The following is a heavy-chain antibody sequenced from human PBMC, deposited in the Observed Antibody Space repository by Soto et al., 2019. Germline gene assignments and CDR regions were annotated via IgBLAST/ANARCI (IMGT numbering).Heavy chain of an antibody. CDR2: IVVGSGNT. D-gene: IGHD7-27*01. CDR3: AASHQPQPNWDTYYYYGMDV. V-gene: IGHV1-58*02. CDR1: GFTFTSSA. J-gene: IGHJ6*02. Sequence: EASVKVSCKASGFTFTSSAMQWVRQARGQRLEWIGWIVVGSGNTNYAQKFQERVTITRDMSTSTAYMELSSLRSEDTAVYYCAASHQPQPNWDTYYYYGMDVWGQGTTVTVSS.